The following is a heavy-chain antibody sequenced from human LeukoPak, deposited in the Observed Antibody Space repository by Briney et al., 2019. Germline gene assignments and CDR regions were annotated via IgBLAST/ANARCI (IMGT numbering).Heavy chain of an antibody. CDR1: GYTFTSYY. J-gene: IGHJ4*02. D-gene: IGHD3-16*01. CDR3: ARDRGGFDY. Sequence: ASVKVSCKASGYTFTSYYMHWVRQAPGQGLEWMGIINPSGGSTSYAQKFQGRVTMTRDMSTSTVHMELSSLGSEDTAVYYCARDRGGFDYWGQGTLVTVSS. CDR2: INPSGGST. V-gene: IGHV1-46*01.